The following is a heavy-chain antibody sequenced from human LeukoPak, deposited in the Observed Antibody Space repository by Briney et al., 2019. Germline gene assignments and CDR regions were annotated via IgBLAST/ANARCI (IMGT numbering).Heavy chain of an antibody. J-gene: IGHJ4*02. CDR3: VKDLYYDNSGYYSGAFDY. V-gene: IGHV3-64D*06. CDR2: INSNGGRT. CDR1: GFTFKKYA. Sequence: GGSLRLSCSASGFTFKKYAMHWVRHAPGKGLEYVSAINSNGGRTYYADSVKGRFTISRDNSKNTLFLQMSSLRVGDTAVYYCVKDLYYDNSGYYSGAFDYWGQGTLVTVSS. D-gene: IGHD3-22*01.